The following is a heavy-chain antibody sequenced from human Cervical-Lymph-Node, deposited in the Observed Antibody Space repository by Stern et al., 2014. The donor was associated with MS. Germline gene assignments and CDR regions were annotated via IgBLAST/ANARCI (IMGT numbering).Heavy chain of an antibody. Sequence: QLQLQESGPGLVKPSETLSLTCAVSGDSISSYTHYWAWIRQPPGKGLEWIGIVYSGGATYYNPSHTSPVTIPVDTSKNHFSLGLNSVTAADTAVYYCAKHACTGAACPFDLWGQGTLVTVSS. J-gene: IGHJ4*02. D-gene: IGHD2-8*02. CDR3: AKHACTGAACPFDL. V-gene: IGHV4-39*01. CDR2: VYSGGAT. CDR1: GDSISSYTHY.